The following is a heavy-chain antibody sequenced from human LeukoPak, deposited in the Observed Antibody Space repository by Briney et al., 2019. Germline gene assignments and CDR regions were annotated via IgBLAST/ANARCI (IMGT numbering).Heavy chain of an antibody. D-gene: IGHD6-13*01. Sequence: GGSLRLSCAASGFTFDDYTMHWVRQAPGKGLEWVSLISWDGGSTYYADSVKGRFTISRDNSKNSLYLQMNSLRTEDTALYYCAKEAHSQYSSSWYGYYYYYGMDVWGQGTTVTVSS. CDR1: GFTFDDYT. CDR2: ISWDGGST. CDR3: AKEAHSQYSSSWYGYYYYYGMDV. V-gene: IGHV3-43*01. J-gene: IGHJ6*02.